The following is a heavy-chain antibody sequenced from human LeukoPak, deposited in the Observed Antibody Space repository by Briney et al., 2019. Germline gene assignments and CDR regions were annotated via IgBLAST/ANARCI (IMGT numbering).Heavy chain of an antibody. D-gene: IGHD2-2*01. CDR2: IYTSGST. CDR1: GGSISSGSYY. J-gene: IGHJ4*02. V-gene: IGHV4-61*02. CDR3: ARESSTTTADY. Sequence: SETLSLTCTVSGGSISSGSYYWSWIRQPAGKGLEWIGRIYTSGSTNYNPSLKSRVTISVDTSKNQFSLKLSSVTAADTAVYYCARESSTTTADYWGQGTLVTVSS.